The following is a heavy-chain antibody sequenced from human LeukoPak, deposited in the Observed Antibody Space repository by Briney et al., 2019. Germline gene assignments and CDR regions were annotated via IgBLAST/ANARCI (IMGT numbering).Heavy chain of an antibody. CDR1: GYSFTSYW. V-gene: IGHV5-51*01. CDR3: ARRGRLLSGATTHYYYGMDV. J-gene: IGHJ6*02. D-gene: IGHD1-26*01. Sequence: GESLKISCKGSGYSFTSYWIGWVRQMPGKGLEWMGIIYPGDSDTRYSPSFQGQVTISADKSISTAYLQWSSLKASDTAMYYCARRGRLLSGATTHYYYGMDVWGQGTTVTVSS. CDR2: IYPGDSDT.